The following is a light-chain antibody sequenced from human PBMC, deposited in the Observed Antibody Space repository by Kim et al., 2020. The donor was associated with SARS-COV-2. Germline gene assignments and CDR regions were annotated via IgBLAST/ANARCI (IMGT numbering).Light chain of an antibody. J-gene: IGKJ1*01. V-gene: IGKV1-5*03. CDR1: QNIDNW. Sequence: DIQMTQSPSTLSASVGDRVTITCRASQNIDNWLAWYQQKPGKAPNLLIYKASRLHSGVPSRFSDSGSGTEFTLTISGLQPDDFAIYFCQQYETYWTFGLGTKVDIK. CDR3: QQYETYWT. CDR2: KAS.